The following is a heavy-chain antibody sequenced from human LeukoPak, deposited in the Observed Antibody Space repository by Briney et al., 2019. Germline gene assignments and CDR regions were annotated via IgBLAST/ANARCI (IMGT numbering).Heavy chain of an antibody. D-gene: IGHD3-10*02. Sequence: GESLRLSCEASGFTFSSYEMNWVRQAPGKGLEGVSYISSSGSTIYYADSVKGRFTISRDNAKNSLYLQMNSLRAEDTAVYYCAELGITMIGGVWGKGTTVTVSS. CDR3: AELGITMIGGV. J-gene: IGHJ6*04. V-gene: IGHV3-48*03. CDR1: GFTFSSYE. CDR2: ISSSGSTI.